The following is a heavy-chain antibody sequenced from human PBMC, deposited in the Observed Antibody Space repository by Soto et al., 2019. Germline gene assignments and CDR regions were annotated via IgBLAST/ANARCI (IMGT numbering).Heavy chain of an antibody. V-gene: IGHV3-30-3*01. D-gene: IGHD2-15*01. CDR3: ARAGGLLLDY. CDR2: ISYDGSNK. J-gene: IGHJ4*02. CDR1: GFTFSSYA. Sequence: QVQLVESGGRVVQPGRSLRLSCAASGFTFSSYAMHWVRQAPGKGLEWVAVISYDGSNKYYADSVKGRFTISRDISKNTLYLQMNSLRPEDTAVYYCARAGGLLLDYWGQGTLVTVSS.